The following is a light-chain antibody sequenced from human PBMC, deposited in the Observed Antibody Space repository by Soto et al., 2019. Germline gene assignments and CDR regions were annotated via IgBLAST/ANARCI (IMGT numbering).Light chain of an antibody. J-gene: IGKJ5*01. CDR1: QGIGDT. CDR3: QQYNNWPIT. CDR2: GAS. V-gene: IGKV3-15*01. Sequence: EIVLTQSPAALSVSPGERVTLSCRASQGIGDTLAWYQQKPGQAPRLLIYGASTRATAIPARFSGSGSGTEFTLTISSLQSEDFAVYYCQQYNNWPITFGQGTRLEIK.